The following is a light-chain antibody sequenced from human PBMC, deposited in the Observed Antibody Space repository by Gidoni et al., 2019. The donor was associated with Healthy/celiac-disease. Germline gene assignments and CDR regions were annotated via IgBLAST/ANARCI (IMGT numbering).Light chain of an antibody. CDR3: SSYTSSSSVV. J-gene: IGLJ2*01. V-gene: IGLV2-14*01. Sequence: QSALTQPASVSGSPGQSIPIPCTGTSSDVGGYNYVSWYQQHPGNAPKLMIYEVSNRPSGVSNRFSGSKSGNTASLTISGLQAEDEADYYCSSYTSSSSVVFGGGTKLTVL. CDR2: EVS. CDR1: SSDVGGYNY.